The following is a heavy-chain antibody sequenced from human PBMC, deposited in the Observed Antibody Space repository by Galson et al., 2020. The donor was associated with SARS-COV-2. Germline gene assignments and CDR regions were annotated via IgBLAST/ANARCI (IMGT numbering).Heavy chain of an antibody. Sequence: ASVKVSCKVSGYTLTELSMHWVRQAPGRGLEWMGGFDPVDGETIYAQKFQGRVTMTEDTSTDTAYMELSSLRSEDTAVYYCATTTPVDQTNWFDPWGQGTLVTVSS. V-gene: IGHV1-24*01. CDR1: GYTLTELS. CDR2: FDPVDGET. CDR3: ATTTPVDQTNWFDP. J-gene: IGHJ5*02.